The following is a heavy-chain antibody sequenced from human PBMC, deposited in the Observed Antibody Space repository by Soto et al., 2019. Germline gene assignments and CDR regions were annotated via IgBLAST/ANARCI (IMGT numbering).Heavy chain of an antibody. Sequence: SETLSLTCTVSGGSISSYYWSWIRQPPGKGLEWIGYIYYSGSTNYNPSLKSRVTLSVDTSKNQFSLKLSSVTAADTAVYYCARRGADSSSWYKESHYYYYMDVWGKGTTVTVSS. CDR2: IYYSGST. CDR1: GGSISSYY. D-gene: IGHD6-13*01. CDR3: ARRGADSSSWYKESHYYYYMDV. J-gene: IGHJ6*03. V-gene: IGHV4-59*01.